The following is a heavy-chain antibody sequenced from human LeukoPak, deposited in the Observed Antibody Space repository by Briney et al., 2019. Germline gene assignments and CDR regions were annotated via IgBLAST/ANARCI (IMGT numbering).Heavy chain of an antibody. D-gene: IGHD1-14*01. Sequence: GSPLRLSCAASVFTFSRASMSWVRQAPGKVLELVGRIRPETGGGTTDYAAPVKGRLSISRDHSKNTLYLQMDSLKIEDPAVSYCTILFAWYFDYWAPGTLVTVYS. CDR1: VFTFSRAS. J-gene: IGHJ4*01. V-gene: IGHV3-15*01. CDR2: IRPETGGGTT. CDR3: TILFAWYFDY.